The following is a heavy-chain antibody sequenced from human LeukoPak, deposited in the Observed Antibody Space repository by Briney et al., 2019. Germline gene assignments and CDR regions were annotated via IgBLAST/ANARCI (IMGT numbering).Heavy chain of an antibody. J-gene: IGHJ5*02. D-gene: IGHD3-22*01. V-gene: IGHV3-20*04. CDR2: IIWNGLGT. Sequence: GGSLRLSCAASGFNFGDYAMTWVRQGPGKGLEWVSTIIWNGLGTSYADSVRGRVTIPRDNAKNSVFLQMSSLRAEDTAFYYCARVSENSGYYPFDHWGRGTLVTVSS. CDR3: ARVSENSGYYPFDH. CDR1: GFNFGDYA.